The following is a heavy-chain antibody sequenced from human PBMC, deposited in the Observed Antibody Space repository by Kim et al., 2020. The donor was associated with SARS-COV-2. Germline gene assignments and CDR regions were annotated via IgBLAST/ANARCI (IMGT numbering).Heavy chain of an antibody. Sequence: GGSLRLSCAASGFNFNSYSMNWVRQAPGKGLEWLSYISSSSTTMYYADSVRGRFTISRDNAKNSLFLQMNSLRDEDTAVYYCARCPLSMTMVRGMITTTFFYHYNMDAWGQGTTVTVSS. J-gene: IGHJ6*02. D-gene: IGHD3-10*01. CDR3: ARCPLSMTMVRGMITTTFFYHYNMDA. CDR2: ISSSSTTM. CDR1: GFNFNSYS. V-gene: IGHV3-48*02.